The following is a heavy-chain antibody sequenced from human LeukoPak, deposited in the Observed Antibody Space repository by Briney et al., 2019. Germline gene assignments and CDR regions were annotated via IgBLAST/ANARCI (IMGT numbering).Heavy chain of an antibody. CDR2: IYYSGST. V-gene: IGHV4-31*03. J-gene: IGHJ4*02. CDR1: GGSISSGGYY. Sequence: SETLSLTCTVSGGSISSGGYYWSWIRQHPGKGLEWIGYIYYSGSTYYNPSLKSRVTISVDTSKNQFSLKLSSVTAADTAVYYCARDPSVTRSLDCWGQGTLVTVSS. CDR3: ARDPSVTRSLDC. D-gene: IGHD4-17*01.